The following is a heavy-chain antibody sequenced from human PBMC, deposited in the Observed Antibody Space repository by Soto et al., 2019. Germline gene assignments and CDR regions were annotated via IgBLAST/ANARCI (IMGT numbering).Heavy chain of an antibody. V-gene: IGHV5-10-1*01. J-gene: IGHJ4*02. CDR2: IDPSDSQT. D-gene: IGHD3-22*01. Sequence: GESLKISCKGSGYSFAGYWITLVRQKPGKGLEWMGRIDPSDSQTYYSPSFRGHVTISVTKSITTVFLQWSSLRASDTAMYYRARQIYDSDTGPNFQYYFDSWGQGTPVTVSS. CDR1: GYSFAGYW. CDR3: ARQIYDSDTGPNFQYYFDS.